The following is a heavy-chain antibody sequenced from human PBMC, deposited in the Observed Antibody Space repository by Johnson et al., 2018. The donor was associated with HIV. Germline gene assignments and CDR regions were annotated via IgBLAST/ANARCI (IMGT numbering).Heavy chain of an antibody. CDR1: GFTFNMYG. D-gene: IGHD3-22*01. CDR3: AKDLYYDSSGYYYLTGDDGFDI. CDR2: IQFDGRNK. Sequence: QVQLVESGGGVVQPGRSLRLSCAASGFTFNMYGMHWVRQAPGKGLEWVAFIQFDGRNKYYGDSVKGRFTISRDNAKNTLYLQMNSLRVEDTAVYYCAKDLYYDSSGYYYLTGDDGFDIWGQGTMVTVSS. J-gene: IGHJ3*02. V-gene: IGHV3-30*02.